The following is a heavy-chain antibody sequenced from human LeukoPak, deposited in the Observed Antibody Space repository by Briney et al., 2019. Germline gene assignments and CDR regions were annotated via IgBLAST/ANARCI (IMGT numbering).Heavy chain of an antibody. CDR2: IIGSGGST. V-gene: IGHV3-23*01. D-gene: IGHD1-26*01. CDR1: GFTFSSYA. Sequence: GGSLRLSCAAPGFTFSSYAMSWVRQAPGEGLEWVSTIIGSGGSTYYADSVKGRFTISRDNSKNTLSLQMNSRRADDTAVYYCVKGTYSGNYYGGAFDIWGQGTMVTVSS. J-gene: IGHJ3*02. CDR3: VKGTYSGNYYGGAFDI.